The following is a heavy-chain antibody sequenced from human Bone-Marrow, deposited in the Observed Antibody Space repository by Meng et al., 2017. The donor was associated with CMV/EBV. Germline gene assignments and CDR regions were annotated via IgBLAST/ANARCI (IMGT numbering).Heavy chain of an antibody. J-gene: IGHJ5*02. V-gene: IGHV4-34*01. CDR1: GGSLRGYY. CDR3: ARYPYSSGWYWFDP. CDR2: INHSGST. D-gene: IGHD6-19*01. Sequence: AVYGGSLRGYYWSWIRQPPGKGLEWIGEINHSGSTNYNPSLKSRVTISVDTSKNQFSLKLSSVTAADTAVYYCARYPYSSGWYWFDPWGQGTLVTVSS.